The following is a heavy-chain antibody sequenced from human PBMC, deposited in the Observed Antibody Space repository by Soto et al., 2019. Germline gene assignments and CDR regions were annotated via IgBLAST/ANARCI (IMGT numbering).Heavy chain of an antibody. CDR3: ARAAIVVVPAALGMDV. D-gene: IGHD2-2*01. J-gene: IGHJ6*02. V-gene: IGHV1-18*01. CDR2: ISAYNGNT. CDR1: GYTFTSYG. Sequence: QVQLMQSGAEVKKPGASVKVSCKASGYTFTSYGISWVRQAPGQGLEWMGWISAYNGNTNYAQKLQGRVTMTTDTSTSTAYMELRSLRSDDTAVYYCARAAIVVVPAALGMDVWGQGTTVTVSS.